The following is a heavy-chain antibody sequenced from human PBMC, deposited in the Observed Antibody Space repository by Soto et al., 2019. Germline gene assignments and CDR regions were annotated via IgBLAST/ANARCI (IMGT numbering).Heavy chain of an antibody. Sequence: SETLSLTCTVSGRSITTYYWSWIRQPPGKGLEWIGYIYYTGTTNYNPSLNSRVTISIDTSKNQFSLKLSSVTAADTALYYWARGGPGPYCYGWGEFDYWGQGTLVTVSS. D-gene: IGHD3-10*01. CDR3: ARGGPGPYCYGWGEFDY. J-gene: IGHJ4*02. CDR2: IYYTGTT. CDR1: GRSITTYY. V-gene: IGHV4-59*01.